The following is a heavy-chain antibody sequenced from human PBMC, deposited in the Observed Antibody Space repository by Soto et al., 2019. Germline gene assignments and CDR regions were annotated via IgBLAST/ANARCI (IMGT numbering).Heavy chain of an antibody. CDR1: GLTCFPSA. CDR2: ISGRGGST. CDR3: AKFAAAVAGTCYGY. D-gene: IGHD6-19*01. Sequence: GGYLRISCAASGLTCFPSAMGWVRQAPGKGLAWVSGISGRGGSTYYSDSVKGRLTISRDNSKNTVYLQMNRLRSEDTAEYYCAKFAAAVAGTCYGYWGQGTLVTV. J-gene: IGHJ4*02. V-gene: IGHV3-23*01.